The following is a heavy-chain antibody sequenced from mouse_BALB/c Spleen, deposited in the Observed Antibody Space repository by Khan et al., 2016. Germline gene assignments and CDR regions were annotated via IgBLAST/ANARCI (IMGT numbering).Heavy chain of an antibody. D-gene: IGHD1-1*01. J-gene: IGHJ4*01. CDR1: GYTFSSYW. CDR2: ILPGSGST. Sequence: VQLQESGAELMKPGASVKISCKATGYTFSSYWIEWVKQRPGHGLEWIGEILPGSGSTNYNEKFKGKATFTADTSSKTAYKQLSSLTSDGSAVYYCARLFSVGGTIMDDWGQGTSFTVSS. CDR3: ARLFSVGGTIMDD. V-gene: IGHV1-9*01.